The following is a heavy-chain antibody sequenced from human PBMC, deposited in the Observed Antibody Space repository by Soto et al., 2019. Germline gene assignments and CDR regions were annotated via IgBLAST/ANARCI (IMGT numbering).Heavy chain of an antibody. CDR3: AKGRGGSGSLTPRVDF. J-gene: IGHJ4*02. D-gene: IGHD3-10*01. V-gene: IGHV3-23*01. CDR2: ISGGGDTT. Sequence: EVQLLESGGGLVQPGGSLRLSCAASGFTFNNYAMTWVRQAPGKGLEWVSAISGGGDTTSYADSVKSRFTVSRDGSKNTLDLQMSSLRAEDTALYYCAKGRGGSGSLTPRVDFWGQGTLGTVSS. CDR1: GFTFNNYA.